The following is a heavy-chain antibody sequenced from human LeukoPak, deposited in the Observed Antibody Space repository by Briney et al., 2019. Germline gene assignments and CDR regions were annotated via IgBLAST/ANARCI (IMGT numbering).Heavy chain of an antibody. CDR3: ATTRPAAGIDY. CDR1: GFTVSSNY. CDR2: IYSGGST. J-gene: IGHJ4*02. V-gene: IGHV3-53*01. Sequence: GGSLRLSCAASGFTVSSNYMSWVRQAPGKGLEWVSVIYSGGSTYYADSVKGRFTISRDNSKNTLYLQMNSLRAEDTAVYYCATTRPAAGIDYWGQGTLVTVPS. D-gene: IGHD6-13*01.